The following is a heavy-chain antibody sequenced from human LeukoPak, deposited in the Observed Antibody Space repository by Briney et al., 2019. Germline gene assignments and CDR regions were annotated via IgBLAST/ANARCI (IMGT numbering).Heavy chain of an antibody. J-gene: IGHJ4*02. D-gene: IGHD2-21*01. V-gene: IGHV3-48*01. Sequence: GGSLRLSCAASGFTFDDYTMHWVRQAPGKGLEWVSYISSSSSTIYYADSVKGRFTISRDNAKNSLYLQMNSLRAEDTAVYYCARERVWAYCGGDCYPPFSWGQGTLVTVSS. CDR1: GFTFDDYT. CDR3: ARERVWAYCGGDCYPPFS. CDR2: ISSSSSTI.